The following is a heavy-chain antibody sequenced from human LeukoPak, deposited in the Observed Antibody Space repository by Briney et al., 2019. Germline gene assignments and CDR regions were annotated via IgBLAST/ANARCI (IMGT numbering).Heavy chain of an antibody. D-gene: IGHD2-21*02. V-gene: IGHV3-23*01. J-gene: IGHJ4*02. CDR2: ISGSGGNT. CDR3: AKGRGYIVVVTGDYFDY. Sequence: GGSLRLSCAASGFTFSSYAMSWVRQAPGKGLEWVSDISGSGGNTYYANSVKHRLTHSREKSKNTLYLQMNSRRAEETAVYHCAKGRGYIVVVTGDYFDYWGQGTLVTVSS. CDR1: GFTFSSYA.